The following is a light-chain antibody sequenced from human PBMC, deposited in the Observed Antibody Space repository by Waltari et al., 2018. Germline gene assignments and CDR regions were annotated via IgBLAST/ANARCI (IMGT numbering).Light chain of an antibody. CDR2: RNN. Sequence: QSVLTQPPSTSGTPGQRVTISCSGSSSNIGPYYVYWYHQLPGTAPNLLIYRNNQRPSGVPDRFSGSKSGTSASLAISGLRSEDEADYYCATWDDSLTAWVFGGGTKLTVL. J-gene: IGLJ3*02. CDR1: SSNIGPYY. CDR3: ATWDDSLTAWV. V-gene: IGLV1-47*01.